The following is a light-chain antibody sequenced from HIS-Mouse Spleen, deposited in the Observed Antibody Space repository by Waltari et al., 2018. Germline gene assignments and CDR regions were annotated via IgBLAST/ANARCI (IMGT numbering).Light chain of an antibody. CDR1: QSVSSSY. CDR2: DAS. Sequence: EIVLTQSPATLSLSPGERATLSCGASQSVSSSYFAWYQHKPGLAPRLLIYDASSRATGIPDRFSGSGSGTDFTLTISRLEPEDFAVYYCQQYGSSPRTFGQGTKVEIK. J-gene: IGKJ1*01. V-gene: IGKV3D-20*01. CDR3: QQYGSSPRT.